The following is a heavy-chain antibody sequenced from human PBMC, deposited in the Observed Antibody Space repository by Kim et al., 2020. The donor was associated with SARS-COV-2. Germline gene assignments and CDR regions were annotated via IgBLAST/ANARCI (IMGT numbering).Heavy chain of an antibody. CDR1: GFTFSNAW. CDR3: TTDTPRFRGLERRQPTTYPPVFGMDV. CDR2: IKSKTDGGTT. Sequence: GGSLRLSCAASGFTFSNAWMSWVRQAPGKGLERVGRIKSKTDGGTTDYAAPVKGRFTISRDDSKNTLYLQMNSLKTEDTAVYYCTTDTPRFRGLERRQPTTYPPVFGMDVWGQGTTVTVSS. J-gene: IGHJ6*02. V-gene: IGHV3-15*01. D-gene: IGHD1-1*01.